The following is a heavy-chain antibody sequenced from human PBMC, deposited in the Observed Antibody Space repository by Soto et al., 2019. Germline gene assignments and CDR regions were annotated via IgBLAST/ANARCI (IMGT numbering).Heavy chain of an antibody. J-gene: IGHJ5*02. V-gene: IGHV1-18*01. CDR3: ARDSPPITP. D-gene: IGHD3-10*01. CDR1: VSTFSSFH. Sequence: GASVKVPCKVCVSTFSSFHISWVRQPPGQGLEWMGWISAYNGNTNYQQKPQGRVTMTTDTSTSTAYMELRSLRPDDTDVYCCARDSPPITPWGQGTLVTDSS. CDR2: ISAYNGNT.